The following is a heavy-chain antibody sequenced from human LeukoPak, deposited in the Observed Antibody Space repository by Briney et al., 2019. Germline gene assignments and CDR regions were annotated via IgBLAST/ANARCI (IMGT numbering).Heavy chain of an antibody. CDR1: GFTFSSYS. J-gene: IGHJ3*02. D-gene: IGHD2-15*01. V-gene: IGHV3-21*01. CDR2: ISSSSSYI. CDR3: ARDTSLHNDAFDI. Sequence: GGSLRLSCAASGFTFSSYSMNWVRQAPGKGLEWVSSISSSSSYIYYADSVKGRFTISRDNAKNSLYLQMNSLRAEDTAVYYCARDTSLHNDAFDIWGQGTMVTVSS.